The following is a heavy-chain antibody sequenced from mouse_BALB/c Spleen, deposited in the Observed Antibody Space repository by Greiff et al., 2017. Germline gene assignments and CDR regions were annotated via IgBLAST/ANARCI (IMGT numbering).Heavy chain of an antibody. Sequence: QVQLQQPGAELVKPGASVKLSCKASGYTFTSYWMHWVKQRPGQGLEWIGEIDPSDSYTNYNQKFKGKATLTVDKSSSTAYMQLSSLTSEDSAVYYCASMDDWGQGTSVTVGS. V-gene: IGHV1-69*02. CDR2: IDPSDSYT. CDR3: ASMDD. CDR1: GYTFTSYW. J-gene: IGHJ4*01.